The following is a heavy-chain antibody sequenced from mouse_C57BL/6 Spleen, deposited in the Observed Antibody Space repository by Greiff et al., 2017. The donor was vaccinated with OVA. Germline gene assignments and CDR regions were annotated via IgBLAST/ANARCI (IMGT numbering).Heavy chain of an antibody. CDR3: TRSLLFDC. J-gene: IGHJ3*01. CDR1: GFNIKDDY. Sequence: EVKLMESGAELVRPGASVKLSCTASGFNIKDDYMHWVKQRPEQGLEWIGWIDPENGDTEYASKFQGKATITADTSSNTAYLQLSSLTSEDTAVYYCTRSLLFDCWGQGTLVTVSA. V-gene: IGHV14-4*01. CDR2: IDPENGDT.